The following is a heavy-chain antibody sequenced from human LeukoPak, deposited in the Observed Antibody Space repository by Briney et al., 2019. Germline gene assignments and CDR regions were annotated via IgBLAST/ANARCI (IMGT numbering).Heavy chain of an antibody. CDR3: ARGGAARPDF. J-gene: IGHJ4*02. V-gene: IGHV3-23*01. Sequence: GGSLRLSCAASGFTFSSYAMSWVRQAPGKGLEWVSAISGSGGSTYYADSVKGRFTISRDNAKNSLYLQMNSLRVEDTAVYYCARGGAARPDFWGQGTLVTVSS. CDR1: GFTFSSYA. CDR2: ISGSGGST. D-gene: IGHD6-6*01.